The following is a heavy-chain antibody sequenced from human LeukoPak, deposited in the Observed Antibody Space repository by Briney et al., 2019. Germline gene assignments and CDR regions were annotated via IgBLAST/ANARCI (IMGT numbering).Heavy chain of an antibody. J-gene: IGHJ4*02. CDR1: GFTFNSYG. V-gene: IGHV3-33*06. D-gene: IGHD6-19*01. CDR2: IWYDGSNK. CDR3: AKAEVQWLLLFRYFDY. Sequence: PGRSLRLSCAASGFTFNSYGMHWVRQAPGKGLEWVALIWYDGSNKYYADSVKGRFTISRDNSKNTLYLQMNSLKAEDTAVYYCAKAEVQWLLLFRYFDYWGQGTLVTVSS.